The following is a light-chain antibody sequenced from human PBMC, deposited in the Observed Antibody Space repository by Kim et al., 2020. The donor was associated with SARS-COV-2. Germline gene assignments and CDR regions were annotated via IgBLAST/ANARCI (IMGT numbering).Light chain of an antibody. CDR3: QSYDSSNQGV. CDR2: EDN. J-gene: IGLJ3*02. CDR1: SGSIASNY. V-gene: IGLV6-57*02. Sequence: TVTISCTGSSGSIASNYVQWYQQRPGSAPTTVIYEDNQRPSGVPDRFSGSIDSSSNSASLTISGLKTEDEADYYCQSYDSSNQGVFGGGTQLT.